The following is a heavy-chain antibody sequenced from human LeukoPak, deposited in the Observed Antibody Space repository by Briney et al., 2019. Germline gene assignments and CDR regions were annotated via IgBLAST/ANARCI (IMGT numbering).Heavy chain of an antibody. CDR2: MNPNSGNT. J-gene: IGHJ4*02. V-gene: IGHV1-8*02. CDR1: GYTFTSYD. CDR3: ARGLVVHSGIVDY. D-gene: IGHD1-26*01. Sequence: ASVKVSCKASGYTFTSYDINWVRQATGQGLEWMGWMNPNSGNTGYAQKFQGRVTMTTDTSTTTAYMELRSLRSDDTAVYYCARGLVVHSGIVDYWGQGTLVTVSS.